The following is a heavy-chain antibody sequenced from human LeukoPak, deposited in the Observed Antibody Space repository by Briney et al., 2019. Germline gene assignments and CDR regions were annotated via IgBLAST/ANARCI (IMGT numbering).Heavy chain of an antibody. CDR3: ARARYYGSAVPYYFDY. J-gene: IGHJ4*02. V-gene: IGHV1-18*01. CDR1: GYTFTSYG. CDR2: ISAYNGNT. Sequence: ASVKVSCKASGYTFTSYGISWVRQAPGQGLEWMGWISAYNGNTNYAQKFQGRVTITADKSTSTAYMELRSLRSDDTAVYYCARARYYGSAVPYYFDYWGQGTLVTVSS. D-gene: IGHD3-10*01.